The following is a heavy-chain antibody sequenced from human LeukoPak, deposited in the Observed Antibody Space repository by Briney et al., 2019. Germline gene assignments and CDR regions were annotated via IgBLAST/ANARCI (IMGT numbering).Heavy chain of an antibody. D-gene: IGHD5-12*01. V-gene: IGHV4-34*01. CDR2: INHSGST. CDR1: GGSFSGYY. CDR3: ARHPLRLLWFDP. Sequence: PSETLSLTCAVYGGSFSGYYWSWIRQPPGKGLEWIGEINHSGSTNYNPSLKSRVTISVDTSKNQFSLKLSSVTAADTAVYYCARHPLRLLWFDPWGQGTLVTVSS. J-gene: IGHJ5*02.